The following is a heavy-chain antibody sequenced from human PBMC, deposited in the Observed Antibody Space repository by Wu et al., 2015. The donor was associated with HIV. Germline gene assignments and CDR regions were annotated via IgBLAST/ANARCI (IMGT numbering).Heavy chain of an antibody. V-gene: IGHV1-2*02. D-gene: IGHD3-10*01. CDR2: INPNSGAT. CDR1: GYTFTDYY. CDR3: AREFFQRLLWFGESTHMDV. Sequence: GAEVKKALGASVKVSCKASGYTFTDYYIHWVRQAPGQGLEWMGWINPNSGATNYEQKFQGRVTMSRDTSISTVYMELTNLNFDDTAVYFCAREFFQRLLWFGESTHMDVWGKGTTVTVSS. J-gene: IGHJ6*03.